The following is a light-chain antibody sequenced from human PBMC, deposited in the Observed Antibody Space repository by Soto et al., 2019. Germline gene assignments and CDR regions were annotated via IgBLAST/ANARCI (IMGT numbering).Light chain of an antibody. V-gene: IGLV2-14*03. J-gene: IGLJ2*01. CDR3: TSWTTSTTMI. CDR2: DVN. Sequence: QSVLTQHASVSGSPGQSITISCTGTSSDIGAYNYVSWYQQHPGKAPKLMIYDVNIRPSGVSNRFSGSKSGNTASLTISGLQAEDEADYYCTSWTTSTTMIFGGGTKLTVL. CDR1: SSDIGAYNY.